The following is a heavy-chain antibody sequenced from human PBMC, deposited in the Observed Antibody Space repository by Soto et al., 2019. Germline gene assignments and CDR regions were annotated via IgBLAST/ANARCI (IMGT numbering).Heavy chain of an antibody. J-gene: IGHJ4*02. V-gene: IGHV3-30-3*01. Sequence: QLVESGGRGVQPGRSLRLSCATSEFTFSSYAMHWVRQAPGRGLEWVALISFDGSNEYYADSVKGRFIISRDNSKYTLYLQMNSLRTEDTAVYYCARDPRQGYDTDYWYFDYWGQGTLVTVSS. D-gene: IGHD3-3*01. CDR3: ARDPRQGYDTDYWYFDY. CDR2: ISFDGSNE. CDR1: EFTFSSYA.